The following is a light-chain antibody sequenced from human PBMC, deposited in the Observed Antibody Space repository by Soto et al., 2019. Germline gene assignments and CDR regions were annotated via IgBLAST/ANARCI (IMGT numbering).Light chain of an antibody. J-gene: IGLJ2*01. Sequence: QSLLTQPPSASGTPGQRVTISCSGTTSNIGRNTVDWYQQLPGTAPKLLIFNTNQRPVGVPDRFSASKSGTSASLAISGLQSDDETDYYCAVWDDSLNGVIFGGGTKLTVL. CDR3: AVWDDSLNGVI. V-gene: IGLV1-44*01. CDR1: TSNIGRNT. CDR2: NTN.